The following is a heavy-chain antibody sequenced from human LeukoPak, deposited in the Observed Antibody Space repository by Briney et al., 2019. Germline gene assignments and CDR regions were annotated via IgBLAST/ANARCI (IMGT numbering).Heavy chain of an antibody. D-gene: IGHD1-1*01. J-gene: IGHJ3*02. CDR3: ARSLEGAFDI. CDR2: IYYSGST. V-gene: IGHV4-31*03. CDR1: GGSISSGGYY. Sequence: SETLSLTCTVSGGSISSGGYYWSWIRQHPGKGLEWIGYIYYSGSTYYNPSLKSRVTISVDTSKNQFSLKLSSVTAADTAVYYCARSLEGAFDIWGQGTMVTVSS.